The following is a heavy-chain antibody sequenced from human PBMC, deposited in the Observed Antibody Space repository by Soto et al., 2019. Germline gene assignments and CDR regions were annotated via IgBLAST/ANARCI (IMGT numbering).Heavy chain of an antibody. Sequence: EVQLLESGGGLVQPGGSLRLSCVASGLTLSSFAMNWVRQVPGKGLEWVSVIKAGDTSTIYADSVKGRFTLSRDNSKNTVYLQMSSLRGDDTVVYYCALPAEGVVHPSDYWGQGTLVSVSS. CDR1: GLTLSSFA. CDR3: ALPAEGVVHPSDY. D-gene: IGHD3-3*01. J-gene: IGHJ4*02. V-gene: IGHV3-23*01. CDR2: IKAGDTST.